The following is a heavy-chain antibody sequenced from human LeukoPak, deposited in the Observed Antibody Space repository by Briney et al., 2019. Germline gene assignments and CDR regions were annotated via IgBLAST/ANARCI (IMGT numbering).Heavy chain of an antibody. D-gene: IGHD3-9*01. Sequence: ASVKVSCKVSGYTLTELSMHWVRQAPGKGLEWMGGFDPEDGETIYAQKFQGRVTMTEDTSTDTAYMELSGLRSEDTAVYYCARTGVYKAAYYDILTGYYTFDYWGQGTLVTVSS. V-gene: IGHV1-24*01. CDR1: GYTLTELS. CDR2: FDPEDGET. J-gene: IGHJ4*02. CDR3: ARTGVYKAAYYDILTGYYTFDY.